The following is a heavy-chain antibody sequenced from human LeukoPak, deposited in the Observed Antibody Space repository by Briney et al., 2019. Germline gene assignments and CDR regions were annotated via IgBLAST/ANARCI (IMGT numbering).Heavy chain of an antibody. CDR2: ISGGGGTV. V-gene: IGHV3-11*04. J-gene: IGHJ5*02. CDR3: GRDPEYGGDP. Sequence: PGGSLRLSCAASGFSFSDYYLTWIRQAPGKGLEWVSYISGGGGTVDYADSVKGRFTISRDNAKNSLYLQMNNLRVEDTAVYYCGRDPEYGGDPWGQGTLVTVSS. CDR1: GFSFSDYY. D-gene: IGHD2-15*01.